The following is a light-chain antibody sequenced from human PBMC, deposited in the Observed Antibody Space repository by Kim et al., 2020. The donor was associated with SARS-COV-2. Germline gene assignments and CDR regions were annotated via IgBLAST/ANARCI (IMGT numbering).Light chain of an antibody. Sequence: PGQTSLLLWLAKYGGKRSFIGMAPQKTGQAPRLLIYGASSRATGIPDMFSGSGSGTDFTLTISRLEPEDFAVYYCQQYGSSLTFGGGTKVDIK. CDR3: QQYGSSLT. J-gene: IGKJ4*01. CDR2: GAS. V-gene: IGKV3-20*01. CDR1: YGGKRSF.